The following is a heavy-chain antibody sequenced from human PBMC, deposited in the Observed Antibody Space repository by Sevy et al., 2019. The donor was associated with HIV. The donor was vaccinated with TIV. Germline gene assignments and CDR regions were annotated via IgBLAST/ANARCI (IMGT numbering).Heavy chain of an antibody. D-gene: IGHD6-25*01. Sequence: GGSLRLSCAASGFTFSSYSINWVRQAPGKGLEWVSSISGSSNYIYYADSVKGRFTITRDNAKNSLFLQMNSLRVEDKAASYCARRAARTYHAAFDIWGQGTLVTVSS. CDR1: GFTFSSYS. J-gene: IGHJ3*02. CDR3: ARRAARTYHAAFDI. V-gene: IGHV3-21*01. CDR2: ISGSSNYI.